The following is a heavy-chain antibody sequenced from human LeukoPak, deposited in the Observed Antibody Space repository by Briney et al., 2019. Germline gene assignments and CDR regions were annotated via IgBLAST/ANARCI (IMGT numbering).Heavy chain of an antibody. J-gene: IGHJ4*02. CDR3: ARDTYYDFWSGYYSGGLDY. V-gene: IGHV3-11*01. CDR1: GFTFSDYY. CDR2: ISNSGSTI. Sequence: GGSLRLSCAASGFTFSDYYMSWMRQAPGKGLEWVSYISNSGSTIHYADSVKGRFTISRDNAKNSLYLQMDSLRAEDTAVYYCARDTYYDFWSGYYSGGLDYWGQGTLVTVSS. D-gene: IGHD3-3*01.